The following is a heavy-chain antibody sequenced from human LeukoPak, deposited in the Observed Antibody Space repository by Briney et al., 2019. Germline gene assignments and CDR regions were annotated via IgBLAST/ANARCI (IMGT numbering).Heavy chain of an antibody. CDR2: IYYSGST. J-gene: IGHJ3*02. CDR3: ARDHIVVVPAAHDAFDI. D-gene: IGHD2-2*01. Sequence: SWVRQPPGKGLEWIGYIYYSGSTYYNPSLKSRVTISVDTSKNQFSLKLSSVTAADTAVYYCARDHIVVVPAAHDAFDIWGQGTMVTVSS. V-gene: IGHV4-30-4*01.